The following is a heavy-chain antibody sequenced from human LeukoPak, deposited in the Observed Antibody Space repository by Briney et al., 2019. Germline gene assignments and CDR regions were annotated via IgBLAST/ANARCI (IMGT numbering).Heavy chain of an antibody. Sequence: RSSETLSLTCAVYGGSFSGYYWSWIRQPPGRGLEWIGEINHSGSTNYNPSLKSRVTISVDTSKNQFSLKLSSVTAADTAVYYCARNVDIVGNIWGQGTMVTVSS. CDR2: INHSGST. CDR3: ARNVDIVGNI. V-gene: IGHV4-34*01. J-gene: IGHJ3*02. CDR1: GGSFSGYY. D-gene: IGHD5-12*01.